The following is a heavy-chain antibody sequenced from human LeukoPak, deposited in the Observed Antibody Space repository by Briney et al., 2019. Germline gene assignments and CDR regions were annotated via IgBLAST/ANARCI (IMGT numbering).Heavy chain of an antibody. CDR2: IYYSGST. D-gene: IGHD3-22*01. V-gene: IGHV4-31*03. CDR1: GGSISSGGYY. Sequence: PSQTLSLTCTVSGGSISSGGYYWSWIRQHPGKGLEWIGYIYYSGSTYYNPSLKSRVTISVDTSKNQFSLKLSSVTAADTAVYYCAGNDLYDSSAGAFDIWGQGTMLTVSS. CDR3: AGNDLYDSSAGAFDI. J-gene: IGHJ3*02.